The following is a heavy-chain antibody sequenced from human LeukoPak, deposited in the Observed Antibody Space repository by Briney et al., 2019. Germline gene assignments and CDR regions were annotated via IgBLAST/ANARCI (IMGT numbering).Heavy chain of an antibody. D-gene: IGHD4-11*01. CDR3: ARQIRATVNYMDV. V-gene: IGHV4-59*08. J-gene: IGHJ6*03. CDR1: GGSISSYY. CDR2: IYYSGST. Sequence: SETLSLTCTVSGGSISSYYWSWIRQPPGKGLEWIGYIYYSGSTNYNPSLKSRVTISVDTSKNQLSLKLSSVTAADTAVYYCARQIRATVNYMDVWGKGTTVTVSS.